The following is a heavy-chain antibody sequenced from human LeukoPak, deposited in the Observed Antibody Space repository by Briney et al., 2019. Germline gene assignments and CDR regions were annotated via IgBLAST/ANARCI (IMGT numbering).Heavy chain of an antibody. Sequence: GRSLRLSCAASGFTFSSYGMHWFRQAPGKGLEGVAVIWYDGSNKYYADSVKGRFTISRENSKNTLNLQMNSLRAEDTAVYYCARDSSGWSQSSTFDYWGQGTLVTVSS. V-gene: IGHV3-33*01. CDR2: IWYDGSNK. CDR3: ARDSSGWSQSSTFDY. CDR1: GFTFSSYG. J-gene: IGHJ4*02. D-gene: IGHD6-19*01.